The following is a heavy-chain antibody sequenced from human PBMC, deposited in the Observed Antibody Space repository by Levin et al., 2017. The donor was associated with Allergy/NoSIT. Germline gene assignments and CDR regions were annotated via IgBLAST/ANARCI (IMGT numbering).Heavy chain of an antibody. V-gene: IGHV1-69*01. CDR3: ASGIVATYLGGYYYYYYMDV. CDR2: IIPIFGTA. D-gene: IGHD5-12*01. Sequence: GGSLRLSCKASGGTFSSYAISWVRQAPGQGLEWMGGIIPIFGTANYAQKFQGRVTITADESTSTAYMELSSLRSEDTAVYYCASGIVATYLGGYYYYYYMDVWGKGTTVTVSS. J-gene: IGHJ6*03. CDR1: GGTFSSYA.